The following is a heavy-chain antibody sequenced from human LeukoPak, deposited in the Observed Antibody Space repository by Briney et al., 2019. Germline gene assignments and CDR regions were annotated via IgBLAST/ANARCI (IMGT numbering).Heavy chain of an antibody. Sequence: GESLKISCKGSGYSFTSYWFGWVRQLPGKGLVWMGIIYPGDSDSRYSPSFQGQVTISADKSISTAYLQWSSLKASDTAMYYCARRGVYCTNGVCSDRYYFDYWGQGTLVTVSS. V-gene: IGHV5-51*01. D-gene: IGHD2-8*01. CDR2: IYPGDSDS. CDR3: ARRGVYCTNGVCSDRYYFDY. J-gene: IGHJ4*02. CDR1: GYSFTSYW.